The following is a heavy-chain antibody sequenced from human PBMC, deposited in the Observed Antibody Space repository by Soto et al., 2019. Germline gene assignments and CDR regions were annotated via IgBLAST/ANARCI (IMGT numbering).Heavy chain of an antibody. V-gene: IGHV1-69*12. D-gene: IGHD3-16*01. J-gene: IGHJ5*02. CDR1: GGTFGNTA. Sequence: QVQLVQSGAEVKKPGSSVNVSCKTSGGTFGNTAVTWVRQAPGQGLEWMGGIVPMFGTANYAQKFQGRVTITAEEWTNTAYMGWRSRRSDDTAVYYCGRDGDPGYPFGGAPWGGGRFAPGGQGPLVPVSS. CDR3: GRDGDPGYPFGGAPWGGGRFAP. CDR2: IVPMFGTA.